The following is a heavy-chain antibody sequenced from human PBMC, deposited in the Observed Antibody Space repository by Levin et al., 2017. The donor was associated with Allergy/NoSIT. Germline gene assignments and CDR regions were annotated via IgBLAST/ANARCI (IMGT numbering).Heavy chain of an antibody. CDR2: IYYSGST. Sequence: SETLSLTCTVSGGSFTSGSYYWSWIRQSPGKGLEWIGDIYYSGSTKYNPSLKSRVTLSVDRSKNQFSLKVRSVTAADTAVYYCARSPGGGGRTPNYYYGMDVWGHGTTVTVSS. D-gene: IGHD3-16*01. V-gene: IGHV4-61*01. CDR3: ARSPGGGGRTPNYYYGMDV. CDR1: GGSFTSGSYY. J-gene: IGHJ6*02.